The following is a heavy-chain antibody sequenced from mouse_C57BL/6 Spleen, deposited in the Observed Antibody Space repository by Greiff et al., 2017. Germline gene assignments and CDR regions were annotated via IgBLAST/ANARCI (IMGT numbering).Heavy chain of an antibody. Sequence: EVKLVESGGGLVKPGGSLKLSCAASGFTFSSYAMSWVRQTPEKRLEWVATISDGGSYTYYPDNVKGRFPISRDNAKNNLYLQMSHLKSEDTAMYYCARDRRGIGLWYFDVWGTGTTVTVSS. J-gene: IGHJ1*03. CDR1: GFTFSSYA. CDR3: ARDRRGIGLWYFDV. V-gene: IGHV5-4*01. CDR2: ISDGGSYT.